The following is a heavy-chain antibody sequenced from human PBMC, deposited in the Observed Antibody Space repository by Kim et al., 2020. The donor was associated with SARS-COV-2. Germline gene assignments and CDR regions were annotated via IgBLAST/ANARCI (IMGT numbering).Heavy chain of an antibody. D-gene: IGHD3-22*01. CDR3: ARNGPYYTDSSGYYFY. Sequence: SESLSLTCAVYGGSFSGYYWSWIRQPPGKGLEWIGEINHSGSTNYNTSLKSRVTISVDTTKNKFSQQLSTMTTADTAAYYFARNGPYYTDSSGYYFYWG. V-gene: IGHV4-34*01. J-gene: IGHJ4*01. CDR2: INHSGST. CDR1: GGSFSGYY.